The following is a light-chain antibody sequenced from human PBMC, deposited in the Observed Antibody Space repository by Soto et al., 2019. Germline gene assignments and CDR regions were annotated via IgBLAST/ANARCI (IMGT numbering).Light chain of an antibody. CDR1: ITDIGAYNY. V-gene: IGLV2-14*01. CDR3: STYTSSITPYV. Sequence: QSVLAQPASVSGSPGQSITISCTGTITDIGAYNYVSWYQQHPGKAPKLLIYGVSSRPSGVSNRFSGSKSGNAAYLTISGLLADDEAEYYCSTYTSSITPYVFGTGTKVTVL. CDR2: GVS. J-gene: IGLJ1*01.